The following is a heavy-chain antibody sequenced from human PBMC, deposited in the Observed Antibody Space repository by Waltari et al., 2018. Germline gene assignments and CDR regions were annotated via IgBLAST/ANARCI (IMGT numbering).Heavy chain of an antibody. Sequence: QVQLVQSGAEVKKPGSSVTVSCKASGGTFSSYALSWVRQAPGQGLEWMGGIIPIFGTANYAQKFQGRVTITTDESTSTAYMELSSLRSEDTAVYYCARTYSGYDLHAFDIWGQGTMVTVSS. V-gene: IGHV1-69*05. J-gene: IGHJ3*02. CDR3: ARTYSGYDLHAFDI. D-gene: IGHD5-12*01. CDR1: GGTFSSYA. CDR2: IIPIFGTA.